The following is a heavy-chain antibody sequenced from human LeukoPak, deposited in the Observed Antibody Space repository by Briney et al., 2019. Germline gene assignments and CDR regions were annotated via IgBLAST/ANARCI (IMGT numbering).Heavy chain of an antibody. J-gene: IGHJ4*02. CDR2: IRNKPHSYTT. CDR1: GFTFSDAY. Sequence: PGGSLRLSCAASGFTFSDAYMDWVRQAPGKGLQWVGRIRNKPHSYTTDYAASVKGRFTISRDDSKNSPFLQMNSLKPEDTAVYYCTRVRHGDYFDPWGLGTLVTVSS. CDR3: TRVRHGDYFDP. D-gene: IGHD4-17*01. V-gene: IGHV3-72*01.